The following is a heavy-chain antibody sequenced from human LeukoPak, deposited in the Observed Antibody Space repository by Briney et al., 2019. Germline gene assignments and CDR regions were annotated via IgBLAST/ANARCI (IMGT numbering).Heavy chain of an antibody. CDR2: ISAYNGNT. CDR3: ARSGDYDFWSGYLTRARYFDY. Sequence: ASVKVSCKASGYTFTSYGISRVRQAPGQGLEWMGWISAYNGNTNYAQKLQGRGTMTTDTSTSTAYMELRSLRSDDTAVYYCARSGDYDFWSGYLTRARYFDYWGQGTLVTVSS. V-gene: IGHV1-18*01. CDR1: GYTFTSYG. J-gene: IGHJ4*02. D-gene: IGHD3-3*01.